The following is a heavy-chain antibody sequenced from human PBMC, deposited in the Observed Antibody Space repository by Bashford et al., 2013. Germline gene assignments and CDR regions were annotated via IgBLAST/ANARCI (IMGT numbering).Heavy chain of an antibody. Sequence: ASVKVSCKASGYTFTSYYMHWVRQAPGQGLEWMGWINPNSGGTNYAQKFQGWVTMTRDTSISTAYMELSRLRSDDTAVYYCASLPPLRYCSGGSCYSGDYYYGMDVVGPRDHGHRLL. V-gene: IGHV1-2*04. CDR3: ASLPPLRYCSGGSCYSGDYYYGMDV. CDR1: GYTFTSYY. J-gene: IGHJ6*02. CDR2: INPNSGGT. D-gene: IGHD2-15*01.